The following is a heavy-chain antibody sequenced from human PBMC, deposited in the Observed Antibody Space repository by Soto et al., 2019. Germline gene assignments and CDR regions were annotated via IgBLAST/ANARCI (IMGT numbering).Heavy chain of an antibody. CDR2: IIPIFGTA. Sequence: QVQLVQSGAEVKKPGSSVKVSCKASGGTFSSYSINWVRQAPGQGLEWMGEIIPIFGTANYAQKFQGRVTITADESTSTAYMELSTLRAEDTAVYYCARDGGRHSGGINFWGQGMVVTGSS. CDR3: ARDGGRHSGGINF. V-gene: IGHV1-69*01. D-gene: IGHD1-26*01. CDR1: GGTFSSYS. J-gene: IGHJ4*02.